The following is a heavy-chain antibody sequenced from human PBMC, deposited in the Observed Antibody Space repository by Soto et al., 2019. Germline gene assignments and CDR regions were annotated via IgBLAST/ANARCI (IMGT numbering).Heavy chain of an antibody. D-gene: IGHD2-8*01. J-gene: IGHJ5*02. CDR2: INWNGGST. V-gene: IGHV3-20*01. CDR3: ARVYCTNGVCFPNWFDP. Sequence: EVQLVESGGGVVRPGGSLRLSCAASGFTFDDYGMSWVRQAPGKGLEWVSGINWNGGSTGYADSVKGRFTISRDNAKNSLYLQMNSLRAEDPALYHCARVYCTNGVCFPNWFDPWGQGTLVTVSS. CDR1: GFTFDDYG.